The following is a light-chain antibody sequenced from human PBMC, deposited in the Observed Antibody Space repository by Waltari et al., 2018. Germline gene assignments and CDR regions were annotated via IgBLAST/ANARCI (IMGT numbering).Light chain of an antibody. CDR2: AAS. J-gene: IGKJ1*01. Sequence: DIQMTQSPSSLSASVGDRVTITCRASQSIGDYVNWFQQKPGKAPNLLIYAASSLQSGVPSRFSGGGSGTDFTLTISSLHPEDFATYYCLQDYNYPWTFGQGTKVEIK. CDR1: QSIGDY. CDR3: LQDYNYPWT. V-gene: IGKV1-39*01.